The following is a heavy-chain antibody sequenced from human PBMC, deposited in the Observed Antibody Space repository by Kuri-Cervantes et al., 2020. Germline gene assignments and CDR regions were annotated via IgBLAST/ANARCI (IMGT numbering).Heavy chain of an antibody. CDR3: ARDRASMPDKGANDWFDP. D-gene: IGHD2/OR15-2a*01. V-gene: IGHV1-18*01. CDR1: GCTFTSYG. CDR2: ISAYNGNT. Sequence: ASVKVSCKASGCTFTSYGISWVRQAPGQGLEWMGWISAYNGNTNYAQKLQGRVTMTTDTSTSTAYMELSRLRSDDTAVYYCARDRASMPDKGANDWFDPWGQGTLVTVSS. J-gene: IGHJ5*02.